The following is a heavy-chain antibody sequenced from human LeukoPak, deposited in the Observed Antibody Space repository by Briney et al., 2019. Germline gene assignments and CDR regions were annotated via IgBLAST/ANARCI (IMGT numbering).Heavy chain of an antibody. V-gene: IGHV1-24*01. J-gene: IGHJ4*02. CDR1: GYTLTELS. CDR3: ARGTYYYGSSGYYHFDY. D-gene: IGHD3-22*01. CDR2: FDPEDGET. Sequence: ASVKVSCKVSGYTLTELSMHWVRQAPGKGLEWMGGFDPEDGETIYAQKFQGRVTMTEDTSTDTAYMELSSLRSEDTAVYYCARGTYYYGSSGYYHFDYWGQGTLVTVSS.